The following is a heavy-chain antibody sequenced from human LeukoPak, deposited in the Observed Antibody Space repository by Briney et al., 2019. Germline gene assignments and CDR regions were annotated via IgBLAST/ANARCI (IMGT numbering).Heavy chain of an antibody. V-gene: IGHV3-48*01. D-gene: IGHD3-10*01. Sequence: GGSLRLSCAASGFTFSSYRMSWVRQAAGKGLEWVSYISSSSSTIYYADSVKGRFTISRDNAKNSLYLQMNSLRAEDTAVYYCARDMQFTMVRGVFDYWGQGTLVTVSS. CDR3: ARDMQFTMVRGVFDY. CDR1: GFTFSSYR. CDR2: ISSSSSTI. J-gene: IGHJ4*02.